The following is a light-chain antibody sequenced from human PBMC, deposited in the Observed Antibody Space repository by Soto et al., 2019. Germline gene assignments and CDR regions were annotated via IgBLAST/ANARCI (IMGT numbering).Light chain of an antibody. CDR2: GAS. J-gene: IGKJ2*01. Sequence: EKVMAQYPATLSVSPGERATLSCRASQSVSSNLAWYQQKPGQAPRLLIYGASTRATGIPARFSGSGSGTEFTLTISSLQSEDFAVYYCQQYNNWPPYTFGQGTKLEIK. CDR1: QSVSSN. CDR3: QQYNNWPPYT. V-gene: IGKV3-15*01.